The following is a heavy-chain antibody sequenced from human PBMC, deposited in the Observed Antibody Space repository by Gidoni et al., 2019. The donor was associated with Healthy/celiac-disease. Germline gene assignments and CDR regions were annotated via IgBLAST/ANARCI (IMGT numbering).Heavy chain of an antibody. CDR2: FDPEDGET. Sequence: QVQLVQSGAEVKKPGASVKVSCKVSGYTLTELSMHWVRQAPGKGLEWMGGFDPEDGETSYAKKFQGRVTMTEDTSTDTAYMELSSLRSEDTAVYYCATSRFIAARPDDHYYYYGMDVWGQGTTVTVSS. J-gene: IGHJ6*02. CDR3: ATSRFIAARPDDHYYYYGMDV. CDR1: GYTLTELS. D-gene: IGHD6-6*01. V-gene: IGHV1-24*01.